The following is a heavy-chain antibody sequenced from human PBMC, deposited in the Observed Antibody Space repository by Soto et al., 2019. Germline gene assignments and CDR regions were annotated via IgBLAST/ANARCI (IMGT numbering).Heavy chain of an antibody. CDR2: IFHTGNT. V-gene: IGHV4-4*02. CDR3: ARNLFDSRGYPPEV. CDR1: GVSISSGKW. J-gene: IGHJ4*02. Sequence: PSETLSLTCTISGVSISSGKWWSWVRQPPGEGLEWIGEIFHTGNTDYKPSLKGRVSILVDKSKNQFSLNLDSVTAADTAVYYCARNLFDSRGYPPEVWGQGILVTVSS. D-gene: IGHD3-22*01.